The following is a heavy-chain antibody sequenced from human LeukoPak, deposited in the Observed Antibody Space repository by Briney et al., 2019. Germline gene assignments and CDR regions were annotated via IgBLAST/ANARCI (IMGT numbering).Heavy chain of an antibody. D-gene: IGHD3-10*01. Sequence: PGGSLRLSCAASGFTFSDYYMSWIRQAPGKGLEWVSAISGSGGSTYYADSVKGRFTISRDNSKNTLYLQMNSLRAEDTAVYYCAKDFSYYGSGSYWDYWGQGTLVTVSS. J-gene: IGHJ4*02. V-gene: IGHV3-23*01. CDR3: AKDFSYYGSGSYWDY. CDR1: GFTFSDYY. CDR2: ISGSGGST.